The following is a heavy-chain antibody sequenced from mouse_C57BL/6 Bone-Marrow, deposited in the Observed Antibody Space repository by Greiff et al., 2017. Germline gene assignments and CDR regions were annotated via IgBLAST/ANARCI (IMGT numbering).Heavy chain of an antibody. V-gene: IGHV1-69*01. Sequence: QVQLQQPGAELVKPGASVKLSCKASGYTFTSYWMPWVKQRPGQGLEWIGEIDPADSCTNYNQKFKGKSTLTVDKASSTAYMQLSSLTSEDSVVYDCATGGSSYDYDVSRFAYWCQGTLVTVSA. CDR2: IDPADSCT. J-gene: IGHJ3*01. CDR3: ATGGSSYDYDVSRFAY. D-gene: IGHD2-4*01. CDR1: GYTFTSYW.